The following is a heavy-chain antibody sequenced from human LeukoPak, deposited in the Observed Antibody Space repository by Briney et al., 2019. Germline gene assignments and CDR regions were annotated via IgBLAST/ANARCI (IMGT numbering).Heavy chain of an antibody. CDR1: GYTFTNYE. D-gene: IGHD4-17*01. V-gene: IGHV1-8*03. J-gene: IGHJ4*02. CDR2: INPNSGNT. Sequence: ASVKVSCKASGYTFTNYEINWVRQATGQGPEWMGWINPNSGNTGYLQKFQGRVTITRKTSINTAYMDLSSLRSEDTAVYYCARGPPYGPQHYWGQGTLVTVSS. CDR3: ARGPPYGPQHY.